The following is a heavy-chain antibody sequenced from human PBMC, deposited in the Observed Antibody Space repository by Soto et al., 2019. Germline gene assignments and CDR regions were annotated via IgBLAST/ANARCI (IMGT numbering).Heavy chain of an antibody. CDR1: GFTFSDYY. CDR3: ARAGNIVVVPPSSEDGMDX. CDR2: ISTSSIYT. D-gene: IGHD2-21*01. J-gene: IGHJ6*02. V-gene: IGHV3-11*06. Sequence: PGGSLRLSCAASGFTFSDYYMTWIRQAPGRGLEWVSYISTSSIYTNYAGSVKGRFTISRDNAKNSLYLQMNSLGAEDTAVYYCARAGNIVVVPPSSEDGMDXWGQGTTVTVS.